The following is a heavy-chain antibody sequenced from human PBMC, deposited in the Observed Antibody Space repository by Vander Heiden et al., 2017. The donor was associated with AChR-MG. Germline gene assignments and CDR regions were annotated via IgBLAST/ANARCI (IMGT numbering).Heavy chain of an antibody. J-gene: IGHJ3*02. CDR3: AKDVYGSGSYYNGYDAFDI. CDR2: ISWDGGST. CDR1: GFPFDDYT. D-gene: IGHD3-10*01. Sequence: EVQLVESGGVVVQPGGSLRLSCAASGFPFDDYTMDWVRQAPGKGLEWVSLISWDGGSTYYADSVKGRFTISRDNSKNSLYLQMNSLRTEDTALYYCAKDVYGSGSYYNGYDAFDIWGQVTMVTVSS. V-gene: IGHV3-43*01.